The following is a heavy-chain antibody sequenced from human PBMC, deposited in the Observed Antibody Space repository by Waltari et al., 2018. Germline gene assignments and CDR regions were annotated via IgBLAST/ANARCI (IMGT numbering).Heavy chain of an antibody. Sequence: QVQLVQSGAEVKKPGSSVKVCCKASGGTFSSYAIRWVREGPGQGLEWMGGIIPIFGTANYAQKFQGRVTITTDESTSTAYMELSSLRSEDTAVYYCARGGWDSSGWPGGMDVWGQGTTVTVSS. CDR3: ARGGWDSSGWPGGMDV. CDR1: GGTFSSYA. CDR2: IIPIFGTA. V-gene: IGHV1-69*05. J-gene: IGHJ6*02. D-gene: IGHD6-19*01.